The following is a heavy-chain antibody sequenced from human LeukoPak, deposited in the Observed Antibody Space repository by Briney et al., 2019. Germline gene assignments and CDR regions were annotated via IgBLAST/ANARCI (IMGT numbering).Heavy chain of an antibody. CDR1: GFTFSSYW. V-gene: IGHV3-7*01. Sequence: PGGSLRLSCAASGFTFSSYWMSWVRQAPGKGLEWVANIKQDGSEKYYVDSVKGRFTISRDNAKNSLYLQMNSLRAEDTAVYYCARGYEPKNVLRYFDWLLYFDYWGQGTLVTVSS. J-gene: IGHJ4*02. CDR2: IKQDGSEK. D-gene: IGHD3-9*01. CDR3: ARGYEPKNVLRYFDWLLYFDY.